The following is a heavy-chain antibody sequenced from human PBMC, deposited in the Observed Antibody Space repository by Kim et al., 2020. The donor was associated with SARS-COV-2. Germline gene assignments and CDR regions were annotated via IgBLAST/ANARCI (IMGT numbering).Heavy chain of an antibody. J-gene: IGHJ4*02. Sequence: SGSTLYNPARKSRVTISVDTSKNQFSLRLSSVTAADTAVYYCARGWQIDYWGQGTLVTVSS. V-gene: IGHV4-59*09. CDR2: SGST. CDR3: ARGWQIDY. D-gene: IGHD5-12*01.